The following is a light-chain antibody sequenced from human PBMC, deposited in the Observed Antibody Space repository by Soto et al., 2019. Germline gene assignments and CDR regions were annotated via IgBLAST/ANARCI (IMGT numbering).Light chain of an antibody. CDR2: AAS. J-gene: IGKJ1*01. CDR1: QSVSSY. V-gene: IGKV3-11*01. Sequence: EIVLTQSPATLSLSPGERATLSCRASQSVSSYLAWYQQKPGQAPRLLIYAASNRATGIPARFSGSGSGTDFPLSIRSLEPEDFAVHYCQQRSNWPPTFGQGTKVEIK. CDR3: QQRSNWPPT.